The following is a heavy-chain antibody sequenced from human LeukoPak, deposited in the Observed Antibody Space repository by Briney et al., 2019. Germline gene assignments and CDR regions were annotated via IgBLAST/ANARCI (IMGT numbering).Heavy chain of an antibody. CDR3: ARASIAVAGLDY. J-gene: IGHJ4*02. CDR2: INHSGST. Sequence: PSETLSLTCAVYGGSFSGYYWSWIRQPPGKGLEWIGEINHSGSTNYNPSLKSRVTISVDTSKNQISLKLSSVTAADTAVYYCARASIAVAGLDYWGQGTLVTVSS. V-gene: IGHV4-34*01. D-gene: IGHD6-19*01. CDR1: GGSFSGYY.